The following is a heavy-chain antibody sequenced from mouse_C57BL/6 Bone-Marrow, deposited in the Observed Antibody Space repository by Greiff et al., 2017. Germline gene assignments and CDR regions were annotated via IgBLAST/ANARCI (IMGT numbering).Heavy chain of an antibody. D-gene: IGHD2-1*01. J-gene: IGHJ3*01. CDR2: IYPRSGNT. Sequence: QVQLKESGAELARPGASVKLSCKASGYTFTSYGISWVKQRTGQGLEWIGEIYPRSGNTYYNEKFKGKATLTADKSSSTAYMELRSLTSEDSAVYFCARYGTNPCAYWGQGTLVTVSA. CDR1: GYTFTSYG. V-gene: IGHV1-81*01. CDR3: ARYGTNPCAY.